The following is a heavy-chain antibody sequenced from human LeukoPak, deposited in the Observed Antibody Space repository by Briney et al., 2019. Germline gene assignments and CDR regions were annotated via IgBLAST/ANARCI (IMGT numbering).Heavy chain of an antibody. D-gene: IGHD5-18*01. J-gene: IGHJ3*02. Sequence: PGGSLRLSCAASGFTFDDYAMHWVRQAPGKGLEWVSGISWNSGSIGYADSVKGRFTISRDNAKNSLYLQMNSLRAEDMALYYCAKGGYTDAFDIWGQGTMVTVSS. V-gene: IGHV3-9*03. CDR2: ISWNSGSI. CDR1: GFTFDDYA. CDR3: AKGGYTDAFDI.